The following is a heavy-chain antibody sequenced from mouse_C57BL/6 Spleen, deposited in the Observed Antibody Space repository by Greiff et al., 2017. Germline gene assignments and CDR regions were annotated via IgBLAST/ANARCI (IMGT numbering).Heavy chain of an antibody. J-gene: IGHJ3*01. Sequence: EVQLQQSGGGLVQPGESLKLSCESNEYEFPSHDMSWVRKTPEKRLELVAAINSDGGSPYYPDTMESRFIISRDNTKKTLYLQMSSLRSEDTALYYCARHVYYGYDGFAYWGQGTLVTVSA. CDR3: ARHVYYGYDGFAY. V-gene: IGHV5-2*01. CDR1: EYEFPSHD. CDR2: INSDGGSP. D-gene: IGHD2-2*01.